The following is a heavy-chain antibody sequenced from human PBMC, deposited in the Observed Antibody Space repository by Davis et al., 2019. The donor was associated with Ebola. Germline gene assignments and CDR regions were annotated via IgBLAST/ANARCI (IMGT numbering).Heavy chain of an antibody. D-gene: IGHD3-10*01. V-gene: IGHV4-34*01. CDR3: ARGQFWFGAYFDY. CDR1: GGSFSGYY. J-gene: IGHJ4*02. CDR2: INHSGST. Sequence: GSLRLSCAVYGGSFSGYYWSWIRQPPGKGLEWIGEINHSGSTNYNPSLKSRVTISVDTSKNQFSLKLSSVTAADTAVYYCARGQFWFGAYFDYWGQGTLVTVSS.